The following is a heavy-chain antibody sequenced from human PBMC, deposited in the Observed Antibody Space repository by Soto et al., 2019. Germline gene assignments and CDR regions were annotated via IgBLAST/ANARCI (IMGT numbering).Heavy chain of an antibody. CDR1: GGPISSYY. V-gene: IGHV4-59*01. Sequence: SETLSLTCTVSGGPISSYYWSWIRQPPGKGLEWIGYIYYSGSTNYNPSLKSRVTISVDTSKNQFSLKLSSVTAADTAVYYCARDRAEPGYFDYWGQGTLVTVSS. D-gene: IGHD1-1*01. CDR2: IYYSGST. CDR3: ARDRAEPGYFDY. J-gene: IGHJ4*02.